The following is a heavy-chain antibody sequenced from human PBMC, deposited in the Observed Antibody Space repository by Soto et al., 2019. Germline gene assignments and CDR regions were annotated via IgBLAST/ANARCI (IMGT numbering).Heavy chain of an antibody. D-gene: IGHD3-16*01. Sequence: PSETLCLTCTVSGCSISSSNYYLAWIRQPPGKGLEWIGSIYSSGTTYYNPSLKSRLTMSLDTSQNQFSLKLNSVTAADTAVYFCARVPSPFDFYYAMDVWGQGTTVTVSS. CDR3: ARVPSPFDFYYAMDV. CDR2: IYSSGTT. J-gene: IGHJ6*02. CDR1: GCSISSSNYY. V-gene: IGHV4-30-4*02.